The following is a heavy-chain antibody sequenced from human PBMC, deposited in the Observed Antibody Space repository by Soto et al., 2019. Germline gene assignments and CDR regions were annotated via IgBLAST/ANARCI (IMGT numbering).Heavy chain of an antibody. J-gene: IGHJ6*02. CDR3: AASIFYYGMDV. Sequence: GESLKISCKGSGYTFTNYCISWVRQMPGKGLEWMGIIYPGDSDTKYNPSFQGQVTISADKSITTTYLQWSSLKASDTAIYYCAASIFYYGMDVWGQGTTVTVSS. CDR2: IYPGDSDT. V-gene: IGHV5-51*01. CDR1: GYTFTNYC.